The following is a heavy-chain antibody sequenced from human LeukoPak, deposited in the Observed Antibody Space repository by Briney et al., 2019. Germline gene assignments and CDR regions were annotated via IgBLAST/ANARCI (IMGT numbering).Heavy chain of an antibody. J-gene: IGHJ3*02. D-gene: IGHD6-19*01. CDR3: ARFVKQWLGPGAFDI. V-gene: IGHV4-59*01. CDR2: IYYSGST. CDR1: GGSISSYY. Sequence: PSETQSLTCTVSGGSISSYYWSWIRQPPGKGLEWIGYIYYSGSTNYNPPLQSRVTISVDTSKNQFSLKLSSVTAADTAVYYCARFVKQWLGPGAFDIWGQGTIVTVSS.